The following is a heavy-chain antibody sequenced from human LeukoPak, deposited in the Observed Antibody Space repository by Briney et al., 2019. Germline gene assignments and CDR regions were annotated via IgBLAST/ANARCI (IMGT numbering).Heavy chain of an antibody. D-gene: IGHD3-16*01. CDR2: IFYDGGIK. V-gene: IGHV3-33*06. CDR1: GFTFSSYG. CDR3: AKGLKTGVGPYMGYHYYMDV. Sequence: GTSLRLSCAVSGFTFSSYGMHWVRQAPGKGLEWVAVIFYDGGIKYYADSVKGRFTISRDNSYNTVSLQMNGLRDDDTGVYYCAKGLKTGVGPYMGYHYYMDVWGKGATVTVSS. J-gene: IGHJ6*03.